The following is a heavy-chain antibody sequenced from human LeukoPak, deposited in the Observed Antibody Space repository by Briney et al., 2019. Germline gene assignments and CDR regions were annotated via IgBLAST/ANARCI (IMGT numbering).Heavy chain of an antibody. Sequence: GGSLRLSCAASGFTFSTYAMSWVRQAPGKGLELVSAISGSGDSTYYADSVKGRFTISRDNSKNTLYLQMNSLRAEDTAVYFCAKDSGPYASGWYWFDPWGQGTLVTVSS. J-gene: IGHJ5*02. V-gene: IGHV3-23*01. D-gene: IGHD6-19*01. CDR3: AKDSGPYASGWYWFDP. CDR2: ISGSGDST. CDR1: GFTFSTYA.